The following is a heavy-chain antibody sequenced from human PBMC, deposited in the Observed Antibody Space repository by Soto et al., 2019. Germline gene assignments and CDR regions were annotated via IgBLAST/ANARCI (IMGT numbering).Heavy chain of an antibody. J-gene: IGHJ6*02. CDR1: GFTFSTYW. D-gene: IGHD2-15*01. CDR2: INSDGSST. CDR3: ARALAGINYYYYGMDV. Sequence: GGSLRLSCAASGFTFSTYWMHWVRQAPGKGLVWVSRINSDGSSTSYSDSVKGRFTTSRDNAKNTLYLQMNSLRAEDTAVYYCARALAGINYYYYGMDVWGQGTTVTVSS. V-gene: IGHV3-74*01.